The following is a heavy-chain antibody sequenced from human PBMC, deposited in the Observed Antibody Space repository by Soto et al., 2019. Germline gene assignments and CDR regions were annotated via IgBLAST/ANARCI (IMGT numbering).Heavy chain of an antibody. CDR2: IYYSGST. D-gene: IGHD3-10*01. CDR1: GGSISSYY. J-gene: IGHJ4*02. Sequence: SETLSLTCTVSGGSISSYYWSWIRQPPGKGLEWIGYIYYSGSTNYNPSLKSRVTISVDTSKNQFSLKLSSVTAADTAVYYCAGGITMVRGVIAVWGQGTRVTVSS. CDR3: AGGITMVRGVIAV. V-gene: IGHV4-59*01.